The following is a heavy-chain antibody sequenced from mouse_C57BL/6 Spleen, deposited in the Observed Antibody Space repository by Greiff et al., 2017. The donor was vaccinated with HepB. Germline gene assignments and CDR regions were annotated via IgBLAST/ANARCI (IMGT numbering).Heavy chain of an antibody. J-gene: IGHJ1*03. CDR3: ARSPYYYYGSSYGYFDV. CDR2: INPNNGGT. CDR1: GYTFTDYY. Sequence: VQLKESGPELVKPGASVKISCKASGYTFTDYYMNWVKQSHGKSLEWIGDINPNNGGTSYNQKFKGKATLTVDKSSSTAYMELRSLTSEDSAVYYCARSPYYYYGSSYGYFDVWGTGTTVTVSS. V-gene: IGHV1-26*01. D-gene: IGHD1-1*01.